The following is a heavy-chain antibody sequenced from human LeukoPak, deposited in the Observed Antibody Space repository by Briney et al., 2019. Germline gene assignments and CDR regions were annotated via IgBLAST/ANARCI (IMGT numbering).Heavy chain of an antibody. J-gene: IGHJ5*02. D-gene: IGHD2-21*02. CDR3: ARRLTQYNCFDP. Sequence: SQTLSLTCAISGDSVSSNSVTWNWIRQSPSRGLEWLGRTCYRSTWYNDYAVSVRGRITVNPDTSKNQFSLHLNSVTPEDTAVYYCARRLTQYNCFDPWGQGILVTVSS. V-gene: IGHV6-1*01. CDR2: TCYRSTWYN. CDR1: GDSVSSNSVT.